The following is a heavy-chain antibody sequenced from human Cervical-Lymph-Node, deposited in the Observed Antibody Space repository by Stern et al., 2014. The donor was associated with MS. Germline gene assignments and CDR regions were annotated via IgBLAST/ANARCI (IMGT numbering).Heavy chain of an antibody. Sequence: QVQLVESGGGVVQPGRSLRLSCVASGFTFSNYAMRWVRQAPGKGLEWVAIISYGGSDKYYADSVKGRFTISRDNSKNTLYLQMNSLRAEDTAVYYCAREHYYDSTVYYPLFDCWGQGTLVTVSS. J-gene: IGHJ4*02. D-gene: IGHD3-22*01. CDR2: ISYGGSDK. V-gene: IGHV3-30-3*01. CDR3: AREHYYDSTVYYPLFDC. CDR1: GFTFSNYA.